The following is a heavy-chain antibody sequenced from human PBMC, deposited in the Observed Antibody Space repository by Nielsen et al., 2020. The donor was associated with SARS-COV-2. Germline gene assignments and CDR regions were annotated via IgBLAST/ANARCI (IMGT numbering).Heavy chain of an antibody. J-gene: IGHJ5*02. V-gene: IGHV1-18*01. Sequence: ASVKVSCKAPGYTFTSYAMHWVRQAPGQGLEWMGWISAYNGNTNYAQKLQGRVTMTTDTSTSTAYMELRSLRSDDTAVYYCARDLYCSSTSCYRAFRFDPWGQGTLVTVSS. D-gene: IGHD2-2*02. CDR3: ARDLYCSSTSCYRAFRFDP. CDR1: GYTFTSYA. CDR2: ISAYNGNT.